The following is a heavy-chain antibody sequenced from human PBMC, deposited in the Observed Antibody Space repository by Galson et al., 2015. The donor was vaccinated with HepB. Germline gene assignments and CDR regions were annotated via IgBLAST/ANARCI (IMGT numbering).Heavy chain of an antibody. V-gene: IGHV5-51*01. CDR1: GHTFTTYW. D-gene: IGHD2-15*01. CDR2: IYPGDSET. J-gene: IGHJ6*02. CDR3: ARQPGGRGLDV. Sequence: QSGAEVKKPGESLKISCTGSGHTFTTYWTAWVRQMPGRGLEWIGVIYPGDSETKYSPSFQGNVTISADKSTTTAYLQWNSLKASDIAIYYCARQPGGRGLDVWRQGTTVTVSS.